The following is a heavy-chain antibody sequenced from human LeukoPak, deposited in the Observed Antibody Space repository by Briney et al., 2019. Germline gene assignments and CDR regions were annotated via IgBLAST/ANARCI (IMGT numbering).Heavy chain of an antibody. Sequence: TSETLSLTCAVYGGSFSGYYWSWIRQPPGKGLEWIGEINHSGSTNYNPSLKSRVTISVDTSKNQFSLKLSSVTAADTAVYYCARLSDTAMARDYWGQGTLVTVSS. CDR3: ARLSDTAMARDY. CDR1: GGSFSGYY. D-gene: IGHD5-18*01. J-gene: IGHJ4*02. V-gene: IGHV4-34*01. CDR2: INHSGST.